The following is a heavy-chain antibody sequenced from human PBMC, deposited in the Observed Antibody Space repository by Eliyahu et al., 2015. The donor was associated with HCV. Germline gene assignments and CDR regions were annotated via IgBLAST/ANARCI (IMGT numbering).Heavy chain of an antibody. Sequence: EVQLVESGGGLVKPGGSLRLSCAASGFTXXRAWMSCVRQAPGKGLGXXGXIKSKTDGGTTDYAAPVKGRFTISRDDSKSTLYLQMNSLKTEDTAVYYCTTGAPGGFDYYLDVWGQGTTVTVSS. CDR3: TTGAPGGFDYYLDV. V-gene: IGHV3-15*01. CDR2: IKSKTDGGTT. CDR1: GFTXXRAW. D-gene: IGHD3-10*01. J-gene: IGHJ6*03.